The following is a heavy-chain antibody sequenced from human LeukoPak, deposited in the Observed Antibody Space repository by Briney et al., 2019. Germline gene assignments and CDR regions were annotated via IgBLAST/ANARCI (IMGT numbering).Heavy chain of an antibody. CDR2: ISYTGST. Sequence: SETLSLTCTVSGDSVSSTNYYWDWIRQPPGKGLEWIGSISYTGSTYYNPSLKSRVTISVDTSKNQFSLQLRSVTAADTAVYYCARDRYYEPLDYWGQGTLVTVST. D-gene: IGHD3-22*01. CDR3: ARDRYYEPLDY. V-gene: IGHV4-39*07. J-gene: IGHJ4*02. CDR1: GDSVSSTNYY.